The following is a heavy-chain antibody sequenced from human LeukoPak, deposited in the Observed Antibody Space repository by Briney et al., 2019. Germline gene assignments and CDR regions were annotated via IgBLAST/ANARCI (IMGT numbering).Heavy chain of an antibody. Sequence: KVGESLKISCKGSGYSFTSYWIGWVRQMPGKGLEWMGIIYPGDSDTRYSPSFQGQVTISADKSISTAYLQWSSLKASDTAMYYCARSDSHGAYDILTGYYQTGFDYWGQGTLVTVSS. D-gene: IGHD3-9*01. CDR1: GYSFTSYW. CDR2: IYPGDSDT. CDR3: ARSDSHGAYDILTGYYQTGFDY. V-gene: IGHV5-51*01. J-gene: IGHJ4*02.